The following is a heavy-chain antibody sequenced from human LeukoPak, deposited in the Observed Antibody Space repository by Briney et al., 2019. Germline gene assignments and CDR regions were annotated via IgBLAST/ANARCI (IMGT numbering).Heavy chain of an antibody. D-gene: IGHD1-26*01. J-gene: IGHJ4*02. CDR2: IWPGDSET. Sequence: GESLKISCKGSGFDFASNWIGWVRQMPGRGLEWMGIIWPGDSETRYSPSFEGQVVISADKSISTAYVQWSSLKASDTAMYYCARQARELRGVDYWGQGTLVTVSS. V-gene: IGHV5-51*01. CDR3: ARQARELRGVDY. CDR1: GFDFASNW.